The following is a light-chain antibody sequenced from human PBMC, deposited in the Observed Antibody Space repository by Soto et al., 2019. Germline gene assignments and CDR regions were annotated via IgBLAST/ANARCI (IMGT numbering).Light chain of an antibody. CDR3: QQNNKWPPVT. Sequence: EVVMTQSPATVSVSPGEGVTLSCRASQTISNDLAWYQQKPGQAPRLLIYGASTRATGVPARFSGGGSGTEFTLTISSLQSEEFAFYYCQQNNKWPPVTFGGGTKGEIK. CDR1: QTISND. V-gene: IGKV3-15*01. CDR2: GAS. J-gene: IGKJ4*01.